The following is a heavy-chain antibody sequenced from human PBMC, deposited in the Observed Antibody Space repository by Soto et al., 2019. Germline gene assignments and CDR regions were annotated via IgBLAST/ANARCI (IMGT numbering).Heavy chain of an antibody. J-gene: IGHJ6*02. CDR3: ARLYYDFWSGYPASSDYYYYGMDF. CDR1: GYSFTSYW. D-gene: IGHD3-3*01. Sequence: PGESLKISCKGSGYSFTSYWISWVRQMPGKGLEWMGRIDPSDSYTNYSPSFQGHVTISADKSISTAYLQWSSLKASDTAMYYCARLYYDFWSGYPASSDYYYYGMDFRGQGTTVTVSS. CDR2: IDPSDSYT. V-gene: IGHV5-10-1*01.